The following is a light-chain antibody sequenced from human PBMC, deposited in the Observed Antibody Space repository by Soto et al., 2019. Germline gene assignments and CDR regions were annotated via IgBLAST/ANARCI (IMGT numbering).Light chain of an antibody. CDR2: GAS. CDR3: PQDGRSCV. CDR1: QSVSSSY. V-gene: IGKV3-20*01. Sequence: EIVLTQSPGTLSLSPGERATLSCRASQSVSSSYLAWYQQKPGQAPRLLIYGASSRATGIPDRFSGSGSGTDFHLTISRLEPEDVPVYYFPQDGRSCVFGPGTKVDIK. J-gene: IGKJ1*01.